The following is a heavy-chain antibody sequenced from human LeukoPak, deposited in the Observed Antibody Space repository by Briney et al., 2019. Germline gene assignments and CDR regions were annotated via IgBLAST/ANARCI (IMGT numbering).Heavy chain of an antibody. Sequence: GGSLRLSCAASGFTFSSYAMHWVRQAPGKGLEWVAVISYDGSNKYYADSVKGRFTISRDNSKNTLYLQMNSLRAEDTAVYYCAKDRYYYDSSGYLDYWGQGTLVTVSS. CDR3: AKDRYYYDSSGYLDY. CDR1: GFTFSSYA. D-gene: IGHD3-22*01. V-gene: IGHV3-30-3*01. CDR2: ISYDGSNK. J-gene: IGHJ4*02.